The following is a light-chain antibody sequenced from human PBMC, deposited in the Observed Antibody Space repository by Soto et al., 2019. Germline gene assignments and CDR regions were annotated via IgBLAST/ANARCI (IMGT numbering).Light chain of an antibody. V-gene: IGKV3-20*01. Sequence: EIVLTQSPGTLSLSPGERATLFCRASHSVSSSYLAWYQQKPGQAPRLLIYGASGRATGIPDRFSGSGSRTDLALTLSRLDPEDFTVYYCQQYGSTPLTFGGGTKVEIK. J-gene: IGKJ4*01. CDR2: GAS. CDR1: HSVSSSY. CDR3: QQYGSTPLT.